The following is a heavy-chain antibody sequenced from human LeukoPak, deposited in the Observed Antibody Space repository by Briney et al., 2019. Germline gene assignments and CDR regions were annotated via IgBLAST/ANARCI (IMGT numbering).Heavy chain of an antibody. CDR2: INHSGST. CDR3: ARHSYCYPFDY. CDR1: GGSISSYY. D-gene: IGHD5-18*01. J-gene: IGHJ4*02. Sequence: SETLSLTCTVSGGSISSYYWSWIRQPPGKGLEWIGEINHSGSTNYNPSLKSRVTISVDTSKNQFSLKLSSVTAADTAVYYCARHSYCYPFDYWGQGTLVTVSS. V-gene: IGHV4-34*01.